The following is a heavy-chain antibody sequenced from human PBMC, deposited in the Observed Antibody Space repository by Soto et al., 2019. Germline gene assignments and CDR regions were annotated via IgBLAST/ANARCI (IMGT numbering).Heavy chain of an antibody. CDR2: IYYSGTT. Sequence: SETLSLTCIVSGGSISSSSYYWGWIRQPPGKGLEWIGNIYYSGTTYYNPSLKSRVNISVDTSKSQFSLKLSSVTAADTAVYCCARHRSSGNYFYYYNMDVWGLGTTVTVSS. V-gene: IGHV4-39*01. CDR3: ARHRSSGNYFYYYNMDV. J-gene: IGHJ6*02. CDR1: GGSISSSSYY. D-gene: IGHD3-10*01.